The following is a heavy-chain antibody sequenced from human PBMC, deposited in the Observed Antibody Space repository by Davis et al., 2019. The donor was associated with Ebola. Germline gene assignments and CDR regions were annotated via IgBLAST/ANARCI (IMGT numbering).Heavy chain of an antibody. CDR2: ITGSGGTT. CDR3: AVGATLGMDV. CDR1: GFTFNNYV. Sequence: GESLKISCAASGFTFNNYVMNWVRQAPGKGLEWVSAITGSGGTTYYADSVKGRFTISKDNSKNTLYLQMNSLRAEDTAVYYCAVGATLGMDVWGQGTTVTVSS. J-gene: IGHJ6*02. V-gene: IGHV3-23*01. D-gene: IGHD1-26*01.